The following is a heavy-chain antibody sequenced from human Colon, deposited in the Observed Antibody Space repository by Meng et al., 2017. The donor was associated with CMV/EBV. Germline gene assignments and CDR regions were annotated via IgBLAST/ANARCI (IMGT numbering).Heavy chain of an antibody. D-gene: IGHD3-16*01. CDR3: ARGLQNGFFDY. J-gene: IGHJ4*02. V-gene: IGHV1-18*01. CDR2: INGYNGDT. CDR1: GYTVISYG. Sequence: CKASGYTVISYGISWVPQDPGQGLEWMGWINGYNGDTIYAQNLQGRVTMTTNALTSTAYMEVRSLRSDDTAVYYCARGLQNGFFDYWGQGTLVTVSS.